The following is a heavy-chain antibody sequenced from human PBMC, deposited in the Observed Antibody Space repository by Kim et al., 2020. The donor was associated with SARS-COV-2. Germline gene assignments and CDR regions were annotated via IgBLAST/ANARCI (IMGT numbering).Heavy chain of an antibody. CDR1: GYTFTSYA. CDR3: AGPAVRVVVPAGRYYYYYGRDV. D-gene: IGHD2-2*01. Sequence: ASVKVSCKASGYTFTSYAMHWVRQAPGQRLEWMGWINAGNGNTKYSQKFQGRVTITGDTSASTAYMELSSLRSEDTAVYYCAGPAVRVVVPAGRYYYYYGRDVWGQGTTVTVSS. CDR2: INAGNGNT. V-gene: IGHV1-3*01. J-gene: IGHJ6*02.